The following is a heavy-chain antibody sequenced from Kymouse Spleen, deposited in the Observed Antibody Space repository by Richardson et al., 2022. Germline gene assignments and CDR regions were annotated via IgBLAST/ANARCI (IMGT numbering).Heavy chain of an antibody. V-gene: IGHV3-74*01. CDR3: ARANYGYYYYGMDV. Sequence: EVQLVESGGGLVQPGGSLRLSCAASGFTFSSYWMHWVRQAPGKGLVWVSRINSDGSSTSYADSVKGRFTISRDNAKNTLYLQMNSLRAEDTAVYYCARANYGYYYYGMDVWGQGTTVTVSS. D-gene: IGHD4-11,IGHD4-11*01,IGHD4-17*01. CDR2: INSDGSST. CDR1: GFTFSSYW. J-gene: IGHJ6*02.